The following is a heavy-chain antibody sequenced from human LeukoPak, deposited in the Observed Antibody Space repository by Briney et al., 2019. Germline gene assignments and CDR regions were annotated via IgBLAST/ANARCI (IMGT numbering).Heavy chain of an antibody. D-gene: IGHD6-19*01. CDR1: GGSISSYY. Sequence: TSETLSLTCTVSGGSISSYYWSWIRQPPGKGLEWIGYIYYSGSTNYNPSLKSRVTISVDTSKNQFSLKLSSVTAADPAVYYCASRRYSSGWYVYWGQGTLVTVSS. CDR2: IYYSGST. V-gene: IGHV4-59*01. J-gene: IGHJ4*02. CDR3: ASRRYSSGWYVY.